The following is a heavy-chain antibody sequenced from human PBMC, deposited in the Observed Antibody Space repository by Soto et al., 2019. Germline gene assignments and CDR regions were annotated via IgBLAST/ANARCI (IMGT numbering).Heavy chain of an antibody. D-gene: IGHD3-10*01. CDR3: ARVGKPMVIGNYFDY. V-gene: IGHV3-53*01. CDR1: GFSVSNSY. CDR2: IYSGGST. Sequence: EVQLVESGGGLIQPGGSLTLSCVASGFSVSNSYMSWVRQAPGKGLEWVSVIYSGGSTYYADSVKGRFTISRDNSKNTVYLQVYSLRGEDTAVYYCARVGKPMVIGNYFDYWGQGTLVTVSS. J-gene: IGHJ4*02.